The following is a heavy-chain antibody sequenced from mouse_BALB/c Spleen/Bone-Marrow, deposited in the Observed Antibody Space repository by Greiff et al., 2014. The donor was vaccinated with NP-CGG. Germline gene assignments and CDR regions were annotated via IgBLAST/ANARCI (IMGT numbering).Heavy chain of an antibody. Sequence: LSCPSSFCPFSDYYMYWVRQTPEKRLEWVATISDGGSYTYYPDSVKGRFTISRDIAKNNLYLRMSSLKSEDTAMYYCARDRGVQGYAMDYWGQGTSVTVSS. D-gene: IGHD2-14*01. CDR1: FCPFSDYY. V-gene: IGHV5-4*02. CDR2: ISDGGSYT. J-gene: IGHJ4*01. CDR3: ARDRGVQGYAMDY.